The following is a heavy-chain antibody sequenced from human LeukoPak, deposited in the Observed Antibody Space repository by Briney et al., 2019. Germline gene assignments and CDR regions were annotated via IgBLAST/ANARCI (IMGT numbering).Heavy chain of an antibody. CDR3: ARDTKFSP. CDR1: GGSISGYY. V-gene: IGHV4-4*07. J-gene: IGHJ5*02. Sequence: SETLSLTCTVSGGSISGYYWSWIRQPAGKGLEWIGRIYSSGSTNYNPSLKSRVTMSIDTSKNQFSLELSSVTAADTAFYYCARDTKFSPWGQGTLVTVSS. CDR2: IYSSGST. D-gene: IGHD3-3*01.